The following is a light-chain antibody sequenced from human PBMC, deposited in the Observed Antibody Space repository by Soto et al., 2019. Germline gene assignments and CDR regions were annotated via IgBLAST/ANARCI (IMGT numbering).Light chain of an antibody. CDR2: SNN. CDR3: AAWDDSLNGVV. J-gene: IGLJ2*01. Sequence: QSVLTQPPSASGTPGQRVTISCSGSSSNIVSNTVNWYQHLPGTAPKLLIYSNNQRPSGVPDRFSGSKSGTSASLAISGLQSEDEADYYCAAWDDSLNGVVFGGGTKLTVL. V-gene: IGLV1-44*01. CDR1: SSNIVSNT.